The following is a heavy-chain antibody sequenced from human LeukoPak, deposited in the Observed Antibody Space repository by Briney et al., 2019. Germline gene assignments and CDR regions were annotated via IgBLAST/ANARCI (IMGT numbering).Heavy chain of an antibody. CDR3: AIDVIRGFY. CDR2: IYSSGST. CDR1: GGSISSSTYY. J-gene: IGHJ4*02. V-gene: IGHV4-39*02. D-gene: IGHD3-10*01. Sequence: SETLSLTCTVSGGSISSSTYYWGWVRQPPGMGLEWIGSIYSSGSTYYNSSLKSRITVSVDTSKNQFSLKVRSLTAADTAVYYCAIDVIRGFYWGQGILVTVSS.